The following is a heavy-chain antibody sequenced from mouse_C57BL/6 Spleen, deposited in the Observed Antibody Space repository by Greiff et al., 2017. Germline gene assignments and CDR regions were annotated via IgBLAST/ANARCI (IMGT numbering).Heavy chain of an antibody. CDR2: ISYDGSN. J-gene: IGHJ4*01. CDR1: GYSITSGYY. V-gene: IGHV3-6*01. D-gene: IGHD2-10*01. CDR3: ARDLPY. Sequence: VQLKESGPGLVKPSQSLSLTCSVTGYSITSGYYWNWIRQFPGNKLEWMGYISYDGSNNYNPSLKNRISITRDTSKNQFFLKLNSVTTEDTATYYCARDLPYWGQGTSVTVSS.